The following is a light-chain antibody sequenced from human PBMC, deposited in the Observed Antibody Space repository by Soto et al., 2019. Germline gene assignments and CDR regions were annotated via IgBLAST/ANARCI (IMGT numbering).Light chain of an antibody. CDR1: QSVSSSY. CDR3: QQRSNWPIT. CDR2: GAS. Sequence: EIVLTQSPGTLSLSPGERATLSCRASQSVSSSYLAWYQQKPGQAPRLLLYGASNRATGIADRFSGSGSGTDFTLTISRLEPEDFAVYYCQQRSNWPITFGQGTRLEIK. J-gene: IGKJ5*01. V-gene: IGKV3D-20*02.